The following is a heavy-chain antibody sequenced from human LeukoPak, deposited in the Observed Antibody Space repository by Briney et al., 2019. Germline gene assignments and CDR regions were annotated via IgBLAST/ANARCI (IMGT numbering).Heavy chain of an antibody. CDR3: ARDDGWEQWLVHDY. J-gene: IGHJ4*02. CDR1: GFTFSSYS. V-gene: IGHV3-48*02. D-gene: IGHD6-19*01. Sequence: GGSLGLSCAGSGFTFSSYSMNGVRQAPGKGLEWVSYISSSSSTIYYADSVKGRFTISRDNAKNSLYLQMNSLRDEDTAVYYCARDDGWEQWLVHDYWGQGTLVTVSS. CDR2: ISSSSSTI.